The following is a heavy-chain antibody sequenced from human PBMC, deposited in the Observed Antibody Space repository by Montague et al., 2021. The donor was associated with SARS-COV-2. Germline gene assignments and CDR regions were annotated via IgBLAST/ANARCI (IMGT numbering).Heavy chain of an antibody. V-gene: IGHV4-59*01. CDR3: ARHYYGSGCFDY. J-gene: IGHJ4*02. D-gene: IGHD3-10*01. CDR2: INFSGTT. Sequence: SETLSLTRTVSGGSIGSDYWSWIRQPPGKGLEWIGYINFSGTTNYNPSLNSRVTISVDTSKNQFSLKVTSVTAADTAVYYCARHYYGSGCFDYWGQGILVTVSS. CDR1: GGSIGSDY.